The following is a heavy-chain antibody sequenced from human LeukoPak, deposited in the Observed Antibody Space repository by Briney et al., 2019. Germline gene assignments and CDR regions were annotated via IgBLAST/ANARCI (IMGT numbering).Heavy chain of an antibody. CDR1: GFTFSSYG. V-gene: IGHV3-30*02. CDR2: IRYDGSNK. J-gene: IGHJ4*02. D-gene: IGHD2-2*01. Sequence: PGGSLRLSCAASGFTFSSYGMHWVRQAPGKGLEWVACIRYDGSNKYYADSVKGRFTISRDNSKNTLYLQMNSLRAEDTAVYYCAKPYAYCSRTSCSGDAFDYSGQGTLVTVSS. CDR3: AKPYAYCSRTSCSGDAFDY.